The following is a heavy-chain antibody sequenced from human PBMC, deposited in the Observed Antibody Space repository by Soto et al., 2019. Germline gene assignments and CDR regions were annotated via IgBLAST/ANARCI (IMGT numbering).Heavy chain of an antibody. D-gene: IGHD5-12*01. J-gene: IGHJ4*02. CDR3: ERDHVATAHFDY. CDR1: GFTFSSYA. Sequence: QVQLVESGGGVVQPGRSLRLSCAASGFTFSSYAMHWVRQAPGKGLEWVAVISYDGSNKYYADSVKGRFTISRDNSKNTLYLQMNSLRAEDTAVYYCERDHVATAHFDYWGQGTLVTVSS. V-gene: IGHV3-30-3*01. CDR2: ISYDGSNK.